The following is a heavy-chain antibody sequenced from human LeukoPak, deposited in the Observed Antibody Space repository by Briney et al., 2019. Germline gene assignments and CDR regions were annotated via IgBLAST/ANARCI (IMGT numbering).Heavy chain of an antibody. V-gene: IGHV3-49*04. CDR1: GYTFGDYA. CDR2: IRSKAVGGAT. Sequence: PGRSLRLSCTGSGYTFGDYAMSWVRQSPGKGLEWVSLIRSKAVGGATEYAASVKGRLTISRDDSKSIAYLQMNSLKTEDTAMYYCTRDGGTLDYWGQGTLVTVSS. D-gene: IGHD3-16*01. CDR3: TRDGGTLDY. J-gene: IGHJ4*02.